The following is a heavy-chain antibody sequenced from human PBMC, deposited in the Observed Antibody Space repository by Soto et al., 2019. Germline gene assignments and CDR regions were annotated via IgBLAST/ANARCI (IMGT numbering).Heavy chain of an antibody. CDR3: ARENEASCSGWYGGSGLGY. CDR2: ISYDESTK. J-gene: IGHJ4*02. Sequence: QVQLVESGGGVVQPGRSLRLSCAASGFSFRTYALHWVRQAPGKGLEWVAVISYDESTKYYADSVKGRFTISRDNSKSTLSLQMNSLRPEDTAFYYCARENEASCSGWYGGSGLGYWGQGTLVTVSS. D-gene: IGHD6-13*01. V-gene: IGHV3-30-3*01. CDR1: GFSFRTYA.